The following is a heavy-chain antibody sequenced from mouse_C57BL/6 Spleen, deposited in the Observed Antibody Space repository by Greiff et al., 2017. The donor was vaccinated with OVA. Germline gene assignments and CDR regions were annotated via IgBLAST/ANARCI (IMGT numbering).Heavy chain of an antibody. J-gene: IGHJ1*03. Sequence: LQESGPELVQPGASVKLSCKASGYTFTSYDINWVKQRPGQGLEWIGWIYPRDGSTKYNEKLQGKATLTVDTSSSTAYMELHSLTSENSADYFCARSNYYCSSYDWSFDVWGTGTTVTVSS. CDR1: GYTFTSYD. CDR2: IYPRDGST. D-gene: IGHD1-1*01. CDR3: ARSNYYCSSYDWSFDV. V-gene: IGHV1-85*01.